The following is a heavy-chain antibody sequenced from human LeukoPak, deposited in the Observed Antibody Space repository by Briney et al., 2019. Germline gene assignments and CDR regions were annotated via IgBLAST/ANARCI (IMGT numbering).Heavy chain of an antibody. J-gene: IGHJ4*02. CDR1: GFTFNNYN. CDR3: AKVAKYYYGSETYYFFEH. Sequence: GGSLRLSCAASGFTFNNYNMNWVRQAPGKGLEWVSSITRRSSYIYYADSVKGRFTISRDNAKNSLYLQMNSLRVEDTAVYYCAKVAKYYYGSETYYFFEHWGQGTPVTASS. V-gene: IGHV3-21*01. CDR2: ITRRSSYI. D-gene: IGHD3-10*01.